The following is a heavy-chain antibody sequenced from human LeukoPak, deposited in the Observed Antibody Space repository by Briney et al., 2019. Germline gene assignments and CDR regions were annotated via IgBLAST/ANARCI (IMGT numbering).Heavy chain of an antibody. V-gene: IGHV4-34*01. Sequence: SETLSLTCAVYGGSFSGYYWSWIRQPPGKGLEWIGEINHSGSTNYNPSLKSRVTISVDTSKNQFSLKLSSVTAADTAVYYCARVAGGDWFDPWGQGTLVTVSS. CDR3: ARVAGGDWFDP. J-gene: IGHJ5*02. CDR2: INHSGST. D-gene: IGHD6-13*01. CDR1: GGSFSGYY.